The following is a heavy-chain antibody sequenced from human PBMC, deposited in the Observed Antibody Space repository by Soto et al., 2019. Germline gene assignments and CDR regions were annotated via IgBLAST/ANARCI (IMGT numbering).Heavy chain of an antibody. CDR1: GGTFGSYG. J-gene: IGHJ4*02. Sequence: GGSLRLSCAASGGTFGSYGMYWVRQAPGKGLEWVSAVSASGGNSYYADSVKGRFTISRDNSKNSLYLQMNSLRAEDTAVYYCARDLDFWSGYSPFLETPTDYWGQGTLVTVSS. CDR2: VSASGGNS. CDR3: ARDLDFWSGYSPFLETPTDY. V-gene: IGHV3-23*01. D-gene: IGHD3-3*01.